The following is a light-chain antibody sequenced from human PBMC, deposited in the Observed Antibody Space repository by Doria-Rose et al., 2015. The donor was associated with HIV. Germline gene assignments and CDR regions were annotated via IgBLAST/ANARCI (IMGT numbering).Light chain of an antibody. CDR1: QSISSY. J-gene: IGKJ1*01. CDR3: QQSYSTPWT. V-gene: IGKV1-39*01. CDR2: AAS. Sequence: DIQVTQSPSSLSASVGDRVTITCRASQSISSYLNWYQQKPGEAPKLLIYAASSLQSGVPSRFSGSGSGTDFTLTISSLEPEDFATYYCQQSYSTPWTFGQGTKVEIK.